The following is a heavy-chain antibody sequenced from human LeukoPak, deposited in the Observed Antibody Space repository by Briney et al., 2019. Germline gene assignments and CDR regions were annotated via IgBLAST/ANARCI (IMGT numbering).Heavy chain of an antibody. J-gene: IGHJ4*02. Sequence: SQTLSLTCTVSGGSIRSGGYYWSWIRQHPGKGLEWIGYIYYSGSTYYNPSLKSRVTISVDTSKNQFSLKLSSVTAADTAVYYCARLQIPGDIVVVPAAIDYWGQGTLVTVSS. CDR2: IYYSGST. D-gene: IGHD2-2*02. CDR1: GGSIRSGGYY. V-gene: IGHV4-31*03. CDR3: ARLQIPGDIVVVPAAIDY.